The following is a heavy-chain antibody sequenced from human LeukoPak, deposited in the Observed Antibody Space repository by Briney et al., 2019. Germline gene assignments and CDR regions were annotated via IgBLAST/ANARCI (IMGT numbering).Heavy chain of an antibody. CDR2: IRYDGSNK. D-gene: IGHD3-9*01. CDR3: AKGRRYRVSENWFDP. CDR1: GFTFSSYG. J-gene: IGHJ5*02. V-gene: IGHV3-30*02. Sequence: GGSLRLSCAASGFTFSSYGMHWVRQAPGKGLEWAAFIRYDGSNKYYADSVKGRFTISRDNSKNTLYLQMNSLRAEDTAVYYCAKGRRYRVSENWFDPWGQGTLVTVSS.